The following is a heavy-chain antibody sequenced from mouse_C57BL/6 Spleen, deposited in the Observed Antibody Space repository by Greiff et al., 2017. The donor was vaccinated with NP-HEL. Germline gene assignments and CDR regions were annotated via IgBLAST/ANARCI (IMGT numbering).Heavy chain of an antibody. Sequence: EVQGVESGGDLVKPGGSLKLSCAASGFTFSSYGMSWVRQTPDKRLEWVATISSGGSYTYYPDSVKGRFTISRDNAKNTLYLQMSSLKSEDTAMYYCARHLLRSYYFDYWGQGTTLTVSS. CDR1: GFTFSSYG. CDR2: ISSGGSYT. V-gene: IGHV5-6*01. CDR3: ARHLLRSYYFDY. D-gene: IGHD1-1*01. J-gene: IGHJ2*01.